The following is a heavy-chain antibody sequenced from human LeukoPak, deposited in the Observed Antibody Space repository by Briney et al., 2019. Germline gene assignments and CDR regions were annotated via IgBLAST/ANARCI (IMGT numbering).Heavy chain of an antibody. D-gene: IGHD3-22*01. Sequence: ASVRVSCKASGYTFTSYGISWVRQAPGQGLEWMGWISAYNGNTNYAQKLQGRVTMTTDTSTSTAYMELRSLRPDDTAVYYCARDDYDSSGYYYPYYFDYWGQGTLVTVSS. V-gene: IGHV1-18*01. CDR3: ARDDYDSSGYYYPYYFDY. J-gene: IGHJ4*02. CDR2: ISAYNGNT. CDR1: GYTFTSYG.